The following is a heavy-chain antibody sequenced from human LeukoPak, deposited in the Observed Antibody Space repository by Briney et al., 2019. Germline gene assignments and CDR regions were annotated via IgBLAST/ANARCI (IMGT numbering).Heavy chain of an antibody. J-gene: IGHJ1*01. V-gene: IGHV3-23*01. CDR1: GFTFSSYA. D-gene: IGHD3-22*01. Sequence: GGSLRLSCAASGFTFSSYAVSWVRQAPGKGLEWVSAISGSGGSTYYADSVKGRFTISRDNSKNTLYLQMNSLRAEDTAVYYCANSEETYYYDSSGPEYFQHWGQGTLVTVSS. CDR3: ANSEETYYYDSSGPEYFQH. CDR2: ISGSGGST.